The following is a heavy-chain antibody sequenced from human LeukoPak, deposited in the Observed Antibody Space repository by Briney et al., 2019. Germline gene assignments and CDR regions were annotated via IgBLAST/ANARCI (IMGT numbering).Heavy chain of an antibody. J-gene: IGHJ6*02. CDR1: GGTFSSYA. Sequence: GASVKVSCKASGGTFSSYAINWVRQAPGQGLEWMGGVIPIFGTANFAQKFQGRVTTTADESTSTAYMELSSLRSEDTAVYYCARGLGGYNYYGMDVWGQGTTVTVSS. D-gene: IGHD3-10*01. V-gene: IGHV1-69*13. CDR3: ARGLGGYNYYGMDV. CDR2: VIPIFGTA.